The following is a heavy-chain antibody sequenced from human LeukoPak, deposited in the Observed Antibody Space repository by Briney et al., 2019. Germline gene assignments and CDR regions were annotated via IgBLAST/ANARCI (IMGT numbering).Heavy chain of an antibody. Sequence: PGGSLRLSCAASGFTFSSYSMNWVRQAPGKGLEWVSYISSSGSTIYYADSVKGRFTISRDNAKNSLYLQMNSLRAEDTAVYYCARENDYSNGGLDYWGQGTLVTVSS. D-gene: IGHD4-11*01. V-gene: IGHV3-48*04. CDR1: GFTFSSYS. CDR2: ISSSGSTI. CDR3: ARENDYSNGGLDY. J-gene: IGHJ4*02.